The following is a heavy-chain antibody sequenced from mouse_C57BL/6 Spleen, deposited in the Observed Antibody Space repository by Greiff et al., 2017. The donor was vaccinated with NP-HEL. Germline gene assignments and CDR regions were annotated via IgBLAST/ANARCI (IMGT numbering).Heavy chain of an antibody. CDR1: GYTFTSYW. V-gene: IGHV1-64*01. D-gene: IGHD1-2*01. CDR3: ARSAYGIDY. CDR2: IHPNSGST. Sequence: QVQLQQPGAELVKPGASVKLSCKASGYTFTSYWMHWVKQRPGQGLEWIGMIHPNSGSTNYNEKFKSKATLTVDKSSSTASMHLSSLTSEDSAVYYCARSAYGIDYWGQGTTLTVSS. J-gene: IGHJ2*01.